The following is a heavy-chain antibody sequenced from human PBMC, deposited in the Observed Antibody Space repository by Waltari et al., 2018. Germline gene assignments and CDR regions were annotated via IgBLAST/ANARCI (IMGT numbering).Heavy chain of an antibody. Sequence: QLQLQESGPGLVKPSETLSLTCTVSGGSISRISYYWGWIRQPPGKGLEWIGSIYYSGSTYYNPSLKSRVTISVDTSKNQFSLKLSSVTAADTAVYYCARPPHSSSWFYFDYWGQGTLVTVSS. CDR1: GGSISRISYY. J-gene: IGHJ4*02. CDR3: ARPPHSSSWFYFDY. D-gene: IGHD6-13*01. CDR2: IYYSGST. V-gene: IGHV4-39*01.